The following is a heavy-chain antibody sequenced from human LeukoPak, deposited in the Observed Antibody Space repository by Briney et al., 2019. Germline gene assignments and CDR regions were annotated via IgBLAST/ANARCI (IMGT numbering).Heavy chain of an antibody. D-gene: IGHD3-10*01. V-gene: IGHV3-30*04. Sequence: GRSLRLSCAASGFTFSSYAMHWVRQAPGKGLEWVAVISYDGSNKYYADPVKGRFTISRDNSKNTLYLQMNSLRAEDTAVYYCARDHVTYYYGSGSSPFYWGQGTLVTVSS. CDR2: ISYDGSNK. CDR3: ARDHVTYYYGSGSSPFY. CDR1: GFTFSSYA. J-gene: IGHJ4*02.